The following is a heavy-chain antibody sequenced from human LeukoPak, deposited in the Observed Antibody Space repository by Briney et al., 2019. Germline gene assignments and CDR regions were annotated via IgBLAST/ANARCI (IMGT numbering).Heavy chain of an antibody. CDR2: ISSSGSTI. CDR3: AREAYYGSVLDY. J-gene: IGHJ4*02. CDR1: GFTFSSYE. V-gene: IGHV3-48*03. D-gene: IGHD3-10*01. Sequence: GGSLRLSSAASGFTFSSYEMNWVRQARGKGLEWVSYISSSGSTIYYADSVKGRFTISRDNAKNSLYLQMNSLRAEDTAVYYCAREAYYGSVLDYWGQGTLVTVSS.